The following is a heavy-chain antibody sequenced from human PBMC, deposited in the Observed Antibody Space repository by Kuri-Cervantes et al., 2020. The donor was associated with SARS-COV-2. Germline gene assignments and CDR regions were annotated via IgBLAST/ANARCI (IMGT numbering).Heavy chain of an antibody. Sequence: GESLKISCAASGFTFSSYAMSWVRQAPGKGLEWVSAISGSGDNTYYADSVKGRFTIPRDNSKKTLYLQMNSLRVEDTALYYCAPRDYWGQGILVTVSS. CDR3: APRDY. CDR2: ISGSGDNT. J-gene: IGHJ4*02. CDR1: GFTFSSYA. V-gene: IGHV3-23*01.